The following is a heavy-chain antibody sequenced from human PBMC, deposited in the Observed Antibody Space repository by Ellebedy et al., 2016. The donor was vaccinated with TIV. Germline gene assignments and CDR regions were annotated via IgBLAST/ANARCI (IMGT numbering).Heavy chain of an antibody. J-gene: IGHJ4*02. CDR2: FDPEDAET. D-gene: IGHD5-24*01. CDR3: ATGREGVNPLDY. V-gene: IGHV1-24*01. CDR1: GYTLTKLS. Sequence: ASVKVSCXVSGYTLTKLSMHWVRQAPGKGLEWMGGFDPEDAETIYAQKFQGRVTMTEDTSTDTAYIELSSLRSDDTAVYYCATGREGVNPLDYWGQGTLVIVSS.